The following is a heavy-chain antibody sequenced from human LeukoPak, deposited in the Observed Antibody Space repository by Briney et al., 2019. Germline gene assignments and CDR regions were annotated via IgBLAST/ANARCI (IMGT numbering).Heavy chain of an antibody. Sequence: ASVKVSCKASGYTFTGYYMHWVRQAPGQGLEWMGWINPNSGGTNYAQKFQGRVTMTRDTSISTAYMELSRLRSDDTAVYYCARDKCSGGSCYLGWFDPWGRGSLVTVSS. V-gene: IGHV1-2*02. CDR3: ARDKCSGGSCYLGWFDP. D-gene: IGHD2-15*01. CDR1: GYTFTGYY. CDR2: INPNSGGT. J-gene: IGHJ5*02.